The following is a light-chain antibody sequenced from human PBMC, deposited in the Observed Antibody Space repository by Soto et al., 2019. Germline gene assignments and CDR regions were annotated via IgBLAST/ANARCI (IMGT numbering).Light chain of an antibody. CDR3: CLYIGATTYV. CDR2: EGR. Sequence: QSALAQPAAVSGSPGQTINIHCAGPSGFVGSFSLVSWYQQHPGKAPKVMISEGRRRPSGVPDRFSGSTSVNSASLTISGLQAADEADYYCCLYIGATTYVFGTGTKVSV. J-gene: IGLJ1*01. V-gene: IGLV2-23*01. CDR1: SGFVGSFSL.